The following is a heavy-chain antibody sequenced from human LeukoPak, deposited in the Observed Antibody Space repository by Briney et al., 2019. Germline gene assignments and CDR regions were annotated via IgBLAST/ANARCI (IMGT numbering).Heavy chain of an antibody. CDR2: ISSSGSTM. CDR1: GFTFSDYY. CDR3: AREGDYYDSSGYLNWFDP. J-gene: IGHJ5*02. D-gene: IGHD3-22*01. Sequence: PGGSLRLSCAASGFTFSDYYMSWIRQAPGKGLEWVSYISSSGSTMYYADSVKGRFTISRDNAKNSLYLQMNSLRAEDTAVYYCAREGDYYDSSGYLNWFDPWGQGTLVTVSS. V-gene: IGHV3-11*01.